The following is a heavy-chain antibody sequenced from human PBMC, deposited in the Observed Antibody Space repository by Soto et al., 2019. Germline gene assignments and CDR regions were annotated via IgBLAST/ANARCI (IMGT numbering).Heavy chain of an antibody. D-gene: IGHD3-22*01. CDR1: GFTFSSYA. CDR3: ARDGLHTEYYYDSSGYYPPYYFDY. Sequence: QVQLVESGGGVVQPGRSLRLSCAASGFTFSSYAMHWVRQAPGKGLEGVAVISYDGSNKYYADSVKGRFTISRDNSKNTLYLQMNSLGAEETAVYYCARDGLHTEYYYDSSGYYPPYYFDYWGQGTLVTVSS. J-gene: IGHJ4*02. CDR2: ISYDGSNK. V-gene: IGHV3-30-3*01.